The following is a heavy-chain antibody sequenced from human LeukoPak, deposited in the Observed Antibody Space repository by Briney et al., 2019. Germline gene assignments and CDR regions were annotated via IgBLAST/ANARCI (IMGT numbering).Heavy chain of an antibody. CDR1: GYTFTSYY. Sequence: ASVKVSCKASGYTFTSYYMHWVRQAPGQGLEWMGIINPSGGSTNYAQKLQGRVTMTTDPSTSTAYVELRSLRSDDTAVYYCARANFDPWGQGTLVTVSS. V-gene: IGHV1-46*01. J-gene: IGHJ5*02. CDR2: INPSGGST. CDR3: ARANFDP.